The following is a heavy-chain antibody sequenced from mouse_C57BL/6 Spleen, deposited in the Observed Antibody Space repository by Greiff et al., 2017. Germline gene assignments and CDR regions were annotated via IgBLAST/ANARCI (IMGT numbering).Heavy chain of an antibody. J-gene: IGHJ1*03. D-gene: IGHD1-1*01. CDR2: LDPSDSYT. Sequence: QVQLQQPGAELVMPGASVKLSCKASGYTFTSYWMHWVKQRPGQGLEWIGELDPSDSYTNYNQKFKGKSTLTVDKSSSTAYMQLSSLTSEDSAVYYCARSNYYGSSFYWYFDVWGTGTTVTVSS. V-gene: IGHV1-69*01. CDR1: GYTFTSYW. CDR3: ARSNYYGSSFYWYFDV.